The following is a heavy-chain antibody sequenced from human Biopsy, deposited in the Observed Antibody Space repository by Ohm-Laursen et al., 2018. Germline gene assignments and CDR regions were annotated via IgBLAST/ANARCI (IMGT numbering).Heavy chain of an antibody. CDR3: AREFTYNYGAKGALDI. CDR2: IYAGETT. D-gene: IGHD4/OR15-4a*01. V-gene: IGHV4-4*07. CDR1: GGSLSGYS. Sequence: SDTLSFTCIVSGGSLSGYSWNWIRQPAGKGLEWIGRIYAGETTHFNPSLRSRLIMSVDTSRNQFSLRLSSVTAADTAIYYCAREFTYNYGAKGALDIWGQGTKVTVSS. J-gene: IGHJ3*02.